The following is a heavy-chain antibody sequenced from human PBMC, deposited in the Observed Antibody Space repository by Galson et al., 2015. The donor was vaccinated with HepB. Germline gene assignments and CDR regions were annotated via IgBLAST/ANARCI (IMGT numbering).Heavy chain of an antibody. V-gene: IGHV1-3*01. CDR1: GYTFTTYS. D-gene: IGHD3-3*01. J-gene: IGHJ4*02. Sequence: SVKVSCKASGYTFTTYSVHWVRQVPGQRLEWVGWINAGDGNKKYSQKFQGRVTITGDTSASTAYMELSSLRSEDTAVYYCARDCGEWSPELYFDFWGQGTVVTVSS. CDR3: ARDCGEWSPELYFDF. CDR2: INAGDGNK.